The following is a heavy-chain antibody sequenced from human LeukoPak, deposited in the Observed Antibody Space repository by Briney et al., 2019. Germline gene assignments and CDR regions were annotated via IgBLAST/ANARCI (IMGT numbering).Heavy chain of an antibody. CDR1: GGSVSGNY. CDR2: INHSGST. CDR3: ARGKTLGWFDP. D-gene: IGHD3-16*01. V-gene: IGHV4-34*01. Sequence: PSESLSLTCAVYGGSVSGNYWSWIRQPPRKGLEWIGEINHSGSTNYNPSLKSRVTISVDTSKNQFSLKLSSVTAADTAVYYCARGKTLGWFDPWGQGTLVTVSS. J-gene: IGHJ5*02.